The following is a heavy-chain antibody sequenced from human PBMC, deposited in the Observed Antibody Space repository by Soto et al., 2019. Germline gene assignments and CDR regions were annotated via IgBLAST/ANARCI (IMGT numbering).Heavy chain of an antibody. D-gene: IGHD2-15*01. J-gene: IGHJ5*02. CDR1: GRFFSGYY. CDR2: INHSGST. V-gene: IGHV4-34*01. CDR3: ARAVVVVVANYNWFYP. Sequence: PSETLSINCAVYGRFFSGYYWSWIGQPPGKGLEWIGEINHSGSTNYKPSFKSRVTISVDTSKNQVSLKLSSVTAADTAVYYCARAVVVVVANYNWFYPWGQGTLVTVSS.